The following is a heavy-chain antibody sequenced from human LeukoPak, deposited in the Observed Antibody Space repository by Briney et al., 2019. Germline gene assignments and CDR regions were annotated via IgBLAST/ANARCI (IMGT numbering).Heavy chain of an antibody. CDR2: IYYSGST. V-gene: IGHV4-59*01. CDR1: GGSISSYY. J-gene: IGHJ5*02. CDR3: AREGFLEWLTGFDP. D-gene: IGHD3-3*01. Sequence: SETLSLTCTVSGGSISSYYWSWIRQPPGKGLEWIGCIYYSGSTNYNPSLKSRVTISVDTSKNQFSLKLSSVTAADTAVYYCAREGFLEWLTGFDPWGQGTLVTVSS.